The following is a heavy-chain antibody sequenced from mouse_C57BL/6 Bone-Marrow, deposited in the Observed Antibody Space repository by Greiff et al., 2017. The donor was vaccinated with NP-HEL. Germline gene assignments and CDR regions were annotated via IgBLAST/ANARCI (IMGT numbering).Heavy chain of an antibody. J-gene: IGHJ2*01. CDR2: ILPSSGST. Sequence: QVQLQQSGAELMKPGASVKLSCKATGYTFTGSWIEWVKQRPGHGLEWIGEILPSSGSTNSNEKFTGKATFTADTSSNTAYMQLSSLTTEDSAIYYCASVITTVVAHFDYGGQGTTLTVSS. D-gene: IGHD1-1*01. CDR3: ASVITTVVAHFDY. V-gene: IGHV1-9*01. CDR1: GYTFTGSW.